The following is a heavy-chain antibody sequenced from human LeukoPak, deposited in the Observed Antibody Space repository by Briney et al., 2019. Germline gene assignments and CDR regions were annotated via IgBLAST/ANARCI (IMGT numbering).Heavy chain of an antibody. CDR2: INHSGST. D-gene: IGHD4-17*01. Sequence: SETLSLTCAVYGGSFSGYYWSWIRQPPGKGLEWIGEINHSGSTNYNPSLKSRVTISVDTSKNQFSLKLSSVTAADTAVYYCARLHYDGIFDYWGQGTLVTVSS. V-gene: IGHV4-34*01. CDR3: ARLHYDGIFDY. J-gene: IGHJ4*02. CDR1: GGSFSGYY.